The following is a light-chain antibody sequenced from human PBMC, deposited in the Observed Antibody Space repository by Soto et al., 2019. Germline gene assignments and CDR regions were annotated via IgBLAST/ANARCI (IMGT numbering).Light chain of an antibody. CDR3: QLYNDWPLT. CDR1: QSVSSN. J-gene: IGKJ4*01. Sequence: EIVMTQSPATLSVSPGERATLSCRASQSVSSNLGWYQQKPGQAPRLLIYGASTRATGIPARFSGSGSGTEFTLTISSLQSEDFAVYYCQLYNDWPLTFGGGTKVEIK. CDR2: GAS. V-gene: IGKV3-15*01.